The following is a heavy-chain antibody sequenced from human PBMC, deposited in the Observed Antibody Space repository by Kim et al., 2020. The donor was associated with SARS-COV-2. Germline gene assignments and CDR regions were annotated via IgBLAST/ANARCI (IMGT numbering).Heavy chain of an antibody. CDR1: GGSISSSSYY. CDR2: IYYSGST. V-gene: IGHV4-39*01. J-gene: IGHJ6*03. CDR3: ARHVEYYDILTGYFAYYYMDV. D-gene: IGHD3-9*01. Sequence: SETLSLTCTVSGGSISSSSYYWGWIRQPPGKGLEWIGSIYYSGSTYYNPSLKSRVTISVDTSKNQFSLKLSSVTAADTAVYYCARHVEYYDILTGYFAYYYMDVWGKGTTVTVSS.